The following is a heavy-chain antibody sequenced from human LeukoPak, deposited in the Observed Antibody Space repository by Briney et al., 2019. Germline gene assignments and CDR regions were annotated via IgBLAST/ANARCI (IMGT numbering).Heavy chain of an antibody. CDR1: GYTFTSYD. V-gene: IGHV1-46*01. Sequence: ASVKVSCKASGYTFTSYDMHWVRQAPGQGLEWMGIINPSGGSTSYAQKFQGRFTMTRDMSTSTVYMELSSLRSEDTAVYYCARDMAAFQRVRGRYYMDVWGKGTTVTVSS. D-gene: IGHD3-10*01. CDR2: INPSGGST. J-gene: IGHJ6*03. CDR3: ARDMAAFQRVRGRYYMDV.